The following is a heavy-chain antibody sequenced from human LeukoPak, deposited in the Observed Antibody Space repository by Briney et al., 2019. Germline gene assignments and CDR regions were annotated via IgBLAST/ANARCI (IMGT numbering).Heavy chain of an antibody. CDR1: GYSISSGYY. CDR3: ATSSWIQLWLRFDY. D-gene: IGHD5-18*01. V-gene: IGHV4-38-2*01. CDR2: IYHSGST. J-gene: IGHJ4*02. Sequence: SETLSLTCAVSGYSISSGYYWGWIRQPPGKGLEWIGSIYHSGSTYYNPSLKSRVTISVDTSKNQFSLKLGSVTAADTAVYYCATSSWIQLWLRFDYWGQGTLVTVSS.